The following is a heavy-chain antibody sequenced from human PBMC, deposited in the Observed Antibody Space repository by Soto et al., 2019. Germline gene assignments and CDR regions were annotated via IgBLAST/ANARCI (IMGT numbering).Heavy chain of an antibody. Sequence: GGSLRLSCAASGFTFSSYAMTWVRQAPGKGLEWVSAISPSASDTLYADSVKGRFTISRDNSQNTLFLQMTSLRADDTAVYYCARGGYTFAYEWGQGALVTVSS. J-gene: IGHJ4*02. CDR2: ISPSASDT. D-gene: IGHD5-18*01. V-gene: IGHV3-23*01. CDR3: ARGGYTFAYE. CDR1: GFTFSSYA.